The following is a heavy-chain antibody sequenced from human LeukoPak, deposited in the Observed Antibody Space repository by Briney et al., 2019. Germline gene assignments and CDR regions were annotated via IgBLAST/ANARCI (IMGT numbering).Heavy chain of an antibody. CDR1: GFTFSNAW. J-gene: IGHJ4*02. CDR2: IKSKTDGGTT. CDR3: TTDEPVTTRYYFDY. D-gene: IGHD4-17*01. Sequence: GGSLRPSCAASGFTFSNAWMSWVRQAPGKGLEWVGRIKSKTDGGTTDYAAPVKGRFTISRDDSKNTLYLQMNSLKTEDTAVYYCTTDEPVTTRYYFDYWGQGTLVTVSS. V-gene: IGHV3-15*01.